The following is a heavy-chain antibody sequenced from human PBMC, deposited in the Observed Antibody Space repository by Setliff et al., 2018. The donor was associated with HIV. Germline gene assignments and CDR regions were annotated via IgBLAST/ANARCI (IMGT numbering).Heavy chain of an antibody. CDR2: FDPQYDKT. J-gene: IGHJ1*01. CDR1: GYTLTELS. Sequence: ASVKVSCKVSGYTLTELSIHWVRQAPGKGLEWMGGFDPQYDKTFYAQKFQGRVTMSEDTSTDTAYMELSSLRSEDTAVYYCATGPGYSSTWYSESFQHWGQGTVVTVSS. V-gene: IGHV1-24*01. D-gene: IGHD6-13*01. CDR3: ATGPGYSSTWYSESFQH.